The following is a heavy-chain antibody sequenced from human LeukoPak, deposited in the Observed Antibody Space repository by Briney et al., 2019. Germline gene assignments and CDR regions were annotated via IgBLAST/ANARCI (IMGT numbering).Heavy chain of an antibody. CDR2: MNPNSGTT. CDR3: ARGYCPTPTCYSGNWFDP. D-gene: IGHD2-2*01. J-gene: IGHJ5*02. CDR1: GYTFTTYD. Sequence: ASVRVSCKASGYTFTTYDTNWVRQAPGQGLEWMGWMNPNSGTTGYAQKFQGRVTMTRDTSTSTAYMELSSLRSEDTAVYYCARGYCPTPTCYSGNWFDPWGQGTLVTVSS. V-gene: IGHV1-8*01.